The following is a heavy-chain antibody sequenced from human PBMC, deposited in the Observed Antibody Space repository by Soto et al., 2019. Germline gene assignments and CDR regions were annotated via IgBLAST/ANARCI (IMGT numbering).Heavy chain of an antibody. D-gene: IGHD5-12*01. CDR2: ISYDGSNK. Sequence: QVQLVESGGGVVQPGRSLRLSCAASGFTFSSYGMHWVRQAPGKGLEWVAVISYDGSNKYYADSVKGRFTISRDNSKNTLYLQMNSLRAEDTAVYYCARRSAYGVFCVDYWGQGTLVTVSS. CDR3: ARRSAYGVFCVDY. CDR1: GFTFSSYG. J-gene: IGHJ4*02. V-gene: IGHV3-30*03.